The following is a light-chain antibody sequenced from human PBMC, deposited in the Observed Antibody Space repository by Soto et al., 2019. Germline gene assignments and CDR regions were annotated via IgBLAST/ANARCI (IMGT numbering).Light chain of an antibody. Sequence: EMVLTQSPGTLSLSPGERATLACRASQTVGNNYLDWYQQKPGQAPRLLIYGASSRATVIPHRFSGSGSGTDFTLTTSRLEPEDFSVYYCRQSATSPRTFGQGNKVEL. CDR3: RQSATSPRT. CDR2: GAS. V-gene: IGKV3-20*01. J-gene: IGKJ1*01. CDR1: QTVGNNY.